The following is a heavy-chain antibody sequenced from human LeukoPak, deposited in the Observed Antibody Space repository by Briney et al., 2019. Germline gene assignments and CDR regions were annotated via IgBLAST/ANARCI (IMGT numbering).Heavy chain of an antibody. J-gene: IGHJ4*02. CDR3: ARGSSSQLLSY. CDR1: GGSISSSGYY. Sequence: PSETLSLTCTVSGGSISSSGYYWAWIRQHPGKGLEWIGYIYYSGSTYYNPSLKSRVTISVDTSKNQFSLKLSSVTAADTAVYYCARGSSSQLLSYWGQGTLVTVSS. V-gene: IGHV4-31*03. D-gene: IGHD2-2*01. CDR2: IYYSGST.